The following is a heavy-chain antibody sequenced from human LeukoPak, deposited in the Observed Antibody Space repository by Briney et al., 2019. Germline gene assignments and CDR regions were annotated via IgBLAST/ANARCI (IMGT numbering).Heavy chain of an antibody. Sequence: ASVKVSCKASGYTFTCYYMHWVGQAPGQGLEGRGWINPNSGGTNYAQKFQGRGTMTSDTSISTAYMELSRLTSDDTAVYYCARDYGDYHFDSWGQGTLVTVSS. V-gene: IGHV1-2*02. CDR2: INPNSGGT. CDR1: GYTFTCYY. J-gene: IGHJ4*02. CDR3: ARDYGDYHFDS. D-gene: IGHD4-17*01.